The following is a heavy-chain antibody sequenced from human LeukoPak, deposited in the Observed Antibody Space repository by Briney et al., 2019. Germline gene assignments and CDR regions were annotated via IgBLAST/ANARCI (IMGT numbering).Heavy chain of an antibody. Sequence: PGGSLRLSCAASGFTFSSYAMSWVRQAPGKGLEWVSAISGSGGSTYYADSVKGRFTISRDNSKNTLCLQMNSLKTEDTAVYYCTTVQQWLGTFDYWGQGTLVTVSS. D-gene: IGHD6-19*01. J-gene: IGHJ4*02. CDR3: TTVQQWLGTFDY. CDR1: GFTFSSYA. CDR2: ISGSGGST. V-gene: IGHV3-23*01.